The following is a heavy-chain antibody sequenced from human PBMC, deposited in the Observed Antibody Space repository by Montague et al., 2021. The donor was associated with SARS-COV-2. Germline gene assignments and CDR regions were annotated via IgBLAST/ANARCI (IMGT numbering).Heavy chain of an antibody. D-gene: IGHD2-8*02. J-gene: IGHJ4*02. V-gene: IGHV3-66*01. Sequence: SLRLSCAASGFSVSSTHMSWVRQAPGKGLEWVSSSHTGDSTYYADSVKGRFTFSRDISRNTVDLQMNGLRPEDTAAYYCARDKVSATTGGPGYYFDYWGQGALVTVSP. CDR2: SHTGDST. CDR1: GFSVSSTH. CDR3: ARDKVSATTGGPGYYFDY.